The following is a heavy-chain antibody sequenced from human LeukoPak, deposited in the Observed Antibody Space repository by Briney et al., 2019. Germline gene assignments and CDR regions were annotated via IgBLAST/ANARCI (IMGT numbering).Heavy chain of an antibody. CDR1: GFTFSSYV. J-gene: IGHJ4*02. Sequence: GGSLRLSCSASGFTFSSYVMHWVRQAPGKGLEYVSGISGDGASTYYADSVKGRFTISRDNSKNTLYVQMTSLRAEDTAVYYCVYQVQGVVKWGQGTLVTVSS. D-gene: IGHD3-3*01. CDR2: ISGDGAST. CDR3: VYQVQGVVK. V-gene: IGHV3-64*05.